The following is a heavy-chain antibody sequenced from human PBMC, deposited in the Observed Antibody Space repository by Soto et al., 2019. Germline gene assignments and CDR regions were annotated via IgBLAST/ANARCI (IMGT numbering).Heavy chain of an antibody. CDR1: GYTFTSYG. D-gene: IGHD2-15*01. Sequence: ASVKVSCKASGYTFTSYGISWVRQAPGQGLEWMGWISAYNGNTNYAQKLQGRVTMTTDTSTSTAYMELRSLRSDDTAVYYCARDPTQGYCSGGRCLAGVASDSWGQVTMVTVSS. V-gene: IGHV1-18*01. CDR2: ISAYNGNT. J-gene: IGHJ3*02. CDR3: ARDPTQGYCSGGRCLAGVASDS.